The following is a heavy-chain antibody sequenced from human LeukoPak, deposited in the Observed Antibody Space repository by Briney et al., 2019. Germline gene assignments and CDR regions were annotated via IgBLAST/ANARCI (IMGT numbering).Heavy chain of an antibody. D-gene: IGHD2-2*01. CDR3: AKSGCSSSSCPGFL. V-gene: IGHV4-61*02. CDR1: GGSISSGYNY. Sequence: SETLSLTCTVSGGSISSGYNYWSWIRQPAGKGLEWIGRIYTSGTTNYNPSLKSRVTISQDTSNNQFSLKLRSVTAADTAVHYCAKSGCSSSSCPGFLWGQGTLVTVPS. J-gene: IGHJ4*02. CDR2: IYTSGTT.